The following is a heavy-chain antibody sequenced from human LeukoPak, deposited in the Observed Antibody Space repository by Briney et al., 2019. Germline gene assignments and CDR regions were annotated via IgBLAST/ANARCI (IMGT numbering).Heavy chain of an antibody. CDR3: AKDGSGWPQWGCFDY. Sequence: GGSLRLSCAASGFTFSSYGMHWVRQAPGKGLEWVAVISYDGSHKYYADSVKGRFTISRDNSKNTLYLQMNSLRAEDTAVYYCAKDGSGWPQWGCFDYWGQGTLVTASS. D-gene: IGHD6-19*01. J-gene: IGHJ4*02. CDR2: ISYDGSHK. CDR1: GFTFSSYG. V-gene: IGHV3-30*18.